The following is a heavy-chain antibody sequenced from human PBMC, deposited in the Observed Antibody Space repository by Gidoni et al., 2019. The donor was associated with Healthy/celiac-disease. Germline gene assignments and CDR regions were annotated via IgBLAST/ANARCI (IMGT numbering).Heavy chain of an antibody. V-gene: IGHV3-23*01. Sequence: EVQLLESGGDLVQPGGSMRLSGAASGCTFSGYAMRWVRQAPGKGLEWVSAISGSGGSTYYADSLKGRFTISRDNSKNTLYLQMNSLRAADTAVYYCAKDKLGPLAPRAYFDYWGQGTLVTVSS. D-gene: IGHD3-3*02. CDR3: AKDKLGPLAPRAYFDY. CDR1: GCTFSGYA. CDR2: ISGSGGST. J-gene: IGHJ4*02.